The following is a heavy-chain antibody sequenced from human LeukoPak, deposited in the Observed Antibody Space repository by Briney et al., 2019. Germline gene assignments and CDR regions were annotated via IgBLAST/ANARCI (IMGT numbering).Heavy chain of an antibody. J-gene: IGHJ3*02. Sequence: GGSLRLSCAASRFTFSSYEMNWVRQAPGKGLEGVSYISSGGSPMFYADSVKGRFTISRDNAKNSLYLQMNSLRAEDTAIYYCARERAGEDAFDIWGQGTLVTVSS. CDR1: RFTFSSYE. V-gene: IGHV3-48*03. CDR3: ARERAGEDAFDI. CDR2: ISSGGSPM. D-gene: IGHD7-27*01.